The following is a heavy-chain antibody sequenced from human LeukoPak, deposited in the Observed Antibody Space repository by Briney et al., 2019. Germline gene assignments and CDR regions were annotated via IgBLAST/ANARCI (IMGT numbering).Heavy chain of an antibody. V-gene: IGHV7-4-1*02. CDR3: ASCNDSSGYFAY. D-gene: IGHD3-22*01. Sequence: ASVKVSCKPSGYTFTDYAINWVRQAPGQGLEYMGWVNTNTGNPTYAQGFTGRFVLSSDSSVSTAYLQITSLKADDSAIYFCASCNDSSGYFAYWGQGTLVTVSS. CDR2: VNTNTGNP. CDR1: GYTFTDYA. J-gene: IGHJ4*02.